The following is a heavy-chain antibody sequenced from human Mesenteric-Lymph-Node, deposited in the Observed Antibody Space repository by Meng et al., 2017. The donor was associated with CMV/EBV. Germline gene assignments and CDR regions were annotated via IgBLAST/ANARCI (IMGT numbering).Heavy chain of an antibody. V-gene: IGHV3-30*02. J-gene: IGHJ4*02. CDR2: IRYDGNNK. Sequence: SCVASGFSFNSYGIHWVRQAPGKGLEWVAFIRYDGNNKYYGDSVKGRFTISRDNSKNTLYLQMNSLRPEDTAVYYCAKDQGAYSTCPHDYWGQGTLVTVSS. D-gene: IGHD6-13*01. CDR1: GFSFNSYG. CDR3: AKDQGAYSTCPHDY.